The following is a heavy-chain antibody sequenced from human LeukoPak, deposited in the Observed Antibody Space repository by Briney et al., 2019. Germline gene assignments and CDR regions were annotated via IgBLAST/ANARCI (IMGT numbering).Heavy chain of an antibody. CDR1: GGSISSGGYS. Sequence: PSETLSLTCAVSGGSISSGGYSWSWIRQPPGKGLEWIGYIYHSGSTYYNPSLKSRVTISVDRSKNQFSLKLSSVTAADTAVYYCARAPRLWFGEFTDAFDIWGQGTMVTVSS. CDR3: ARAPRLWFGEFTDAFDI. V-gene: IGHV4-30-2*01. J-gene: IGHJ3*02. CDR2: IYHSGST. D-gene: IGHD3-10*01.